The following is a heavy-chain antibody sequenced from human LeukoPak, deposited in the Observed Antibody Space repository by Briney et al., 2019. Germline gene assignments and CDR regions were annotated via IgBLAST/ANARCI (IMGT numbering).Heavy chain of an antibody. CDR3: ALRRDGYNSIDY. CDR2: IYYSGT. D-gene: IGHD5-24*01. J-gene: IGHJ4*02. CDR1: GGSISSGGYY. V-gene: IGHV4-31*03. Sequence: SETLSLTCTVSGGSISSGGYYWSWIHQHPGKGLEWIGYIYYSGTYYNPSLKSRVTISVDTSKNQFSLKLSSVTAADTAVYYCALRRDGYNSIDYWGQGTLVTVSS.